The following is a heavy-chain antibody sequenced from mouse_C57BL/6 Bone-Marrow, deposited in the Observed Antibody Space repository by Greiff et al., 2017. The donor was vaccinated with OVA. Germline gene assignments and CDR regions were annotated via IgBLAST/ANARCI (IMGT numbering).Heavy chain of an antibody. CDR1: GYTFTSYG. D-gene: IGHD1-1*01. CDR2: IYPRSGNT. Sequence: VQLQQSGAELARPGASVKLSCKASGYTFTSYGISWVKQRTGQGLEWIGEIYPRSGNTYYNEKFKGKATLTAVKSSSTAYMELRSLTSEDSAVYFCARSVLYAMDYWGQGTSVTVSS. J-gene: IGHJ4*01. V-gene: IGHV1-81*01. CDR3: ARSVLYAMDY.